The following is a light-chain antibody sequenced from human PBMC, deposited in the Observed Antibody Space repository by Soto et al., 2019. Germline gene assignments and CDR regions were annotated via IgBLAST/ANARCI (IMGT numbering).Light chain of an antibody. Sequence: EIVLTQSPVTLSLSPGERATLPCRASQSFSSSYLAWYQQKPGQAPRLLIYGASSRATGIPDRFSGSGSGTDFTLTISRLEAEDFAVYYCQHYGASPLTFGGGTKVEIK. CDR1: QSFSSSY. J-gene: IGKJ4*01. CDR3: QHYGASPLT. CDR2: GAS. V-gene: IGKV3-20*01.